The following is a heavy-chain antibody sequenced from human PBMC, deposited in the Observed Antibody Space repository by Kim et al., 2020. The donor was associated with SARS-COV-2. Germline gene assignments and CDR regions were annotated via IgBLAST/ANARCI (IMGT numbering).Heavy chain of an antibody. V-gene: IGHV3-23*01. CDR3: ALGINQPGGGGAATDNYYDYYDMVV. J-gene: IGHJ6*02. Sequence: GGSLRLSCAASGFTFSSYAMSWVRQAPGKGLEWVSAISGSGGSTYYADSVKGRFTISRDNSKNTLYLQMNSLRAEDTAVYYCALGINQPGGGGAATDNYYDYYDMVVWGQGTTVTVSS. CDR1: GFTFSSYA. CDR2: ISGSGGST. D-gene: IGHD7-27*01.